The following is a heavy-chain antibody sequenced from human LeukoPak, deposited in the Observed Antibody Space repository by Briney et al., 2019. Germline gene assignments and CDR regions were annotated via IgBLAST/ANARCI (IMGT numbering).Heavy chain of an antibody. J-gene: IGHJ3*02. CDR3: ARVLRWNYVEDAFDI. Sequence: GASVKVSCKASGYTFTGYYMHWVRQAPGQGLEWMGWITPNSGGTKYGQKFQGRVTMTRDTSISTAYMELSSLRSDDTAVYYCARVLRWNYVEDAFDIWGQGTMVTVSS. D-gene: IGHD1-7*01. CDR1: GYTFTGYY. V-gene: IGHV1-2*02. CDR2: ITPNSGGT.